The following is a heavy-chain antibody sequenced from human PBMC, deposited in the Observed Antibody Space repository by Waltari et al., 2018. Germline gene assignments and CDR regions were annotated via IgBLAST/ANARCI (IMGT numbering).Heavy chain of an antibody. V-gene: IGHV4-4*02. D-gene: IGHD2-15*01. J-gene: IGHJ6*03. Sequence: QVQLQESGPGLVKPSGTLSLTCAVSGGSISSSNWWSWVRQPPGKGLEWIGEIYHSGSTNYNPSLKSRVTISVDKSKNQFSLKLSSVTAADTAVYYCAREVVVVVAAIESGGYMDVWGKGTTVTVSS. CDR2: IYHSGST. CDR3: AREVVVVVAAIESGGYMDV. CDR1: GGSISSSNW.